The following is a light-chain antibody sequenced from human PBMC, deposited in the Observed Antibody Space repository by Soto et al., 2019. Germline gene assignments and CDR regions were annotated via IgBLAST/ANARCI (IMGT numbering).Light chain of an antibody. V-gene: IGKV1-5*01. Sequence: DIQMTQSPSTLSASVGDRVTITCRASQSISDWLAWYQQKPGKAPKLLIYDASSLESGVLSRFSGSRSGTEFTLTISGLQPDDFATYYCQQYNSYSLTFGQGTKVDIK. J-gene: IGKJ1*01. CDR1: QSISDW. CDR3: QQYNSYSLT. CDR2: DAS.